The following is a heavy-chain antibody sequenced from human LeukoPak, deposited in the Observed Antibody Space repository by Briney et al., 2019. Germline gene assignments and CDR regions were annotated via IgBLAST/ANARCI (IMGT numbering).Heavy chain of an antibody. D-gene: IGHD3-22*01. CDR3: ARGPYSYDSSGAFDI. CDR1: GGSISSNSYY. J-gene: IGHJ3*02. V-gene: IGHV4-39*01. CDR2: IYYSGST. Sequence: SETLSLTCAVSGGSISSNSYYWGWIRQPPGKGLEWIGSIYYSGSTYYNPSLKSRVTISVDTSKNQFSLKLSSVTAADTAVYFCARGPYSYDSSGAFDIWGQGTMVTVSS.